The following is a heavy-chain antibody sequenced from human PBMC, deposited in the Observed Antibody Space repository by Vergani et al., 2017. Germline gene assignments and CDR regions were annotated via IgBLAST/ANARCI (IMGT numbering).Heavy chain of an antibody. D-gene: IGHD2-8*01. CDR3: ARDCTSGGCPDNYGMDV. CDR1: GFTFSDFS. CDR2: IGSSGPYI. V-gene: IGHV3-21*06. Sequence: VQLVESGGGLVKPGGSLRLSCAASGFTFSDFSMSWVRQAPGKGLEWVAFIGSSGPYINYADSVKGRVIISRDNTNNSRFLQLRSLRAEDAAVYYCARDCTSGGCPDNYGMDVWGQGATVTVSS. J-gene: IGHJ6*02.